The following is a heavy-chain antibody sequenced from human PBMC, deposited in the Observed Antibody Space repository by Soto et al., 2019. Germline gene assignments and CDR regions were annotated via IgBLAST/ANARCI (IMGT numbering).Heavy chain of an antibody. Sequence: QLQLQESGPGLVKPSETLSLTCTVSGGSISSSSYYWGWIRQPPGKGLEWIGSIYYSGSTYYNPSLKSRVTISVDTSKNQFSLKLSSVTAADTAVYYCARLGGMITFGGVGIDYWGQGTLVTVSS. CDR2: IYYSGST. V-gene: IGHV4-39*01. D-gene: IGHD3-16*01. J-gene: IGHJ4*02. CDR3: ARLGGMITFGGVGIDY. CDR1: GGSISSSSYY.